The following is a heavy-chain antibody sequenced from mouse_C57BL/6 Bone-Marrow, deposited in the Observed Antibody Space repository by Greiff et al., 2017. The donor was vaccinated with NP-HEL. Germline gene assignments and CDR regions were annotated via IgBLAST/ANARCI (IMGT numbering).Heavy chain of an antibody. V-gene: IGHV1-47*01. Sequence: QVQLQQSGAELVKPGASVKMSCKASGYTFTTYPIEWVKQNHGKSLEWIGNFHPYNDDTEYNEKFKNKATLTVEKSSSTVYLELSRLTSDDSSVYYCAMWGNCWYYFYYWDRGTALTVTS. J-gene: IGHJ2*01. CDR1: GYTFTTYP. CDR3: AMWGNCWYYFYY. CDR2: FHPYNDDT. D-gene: IGHD2-1*01.